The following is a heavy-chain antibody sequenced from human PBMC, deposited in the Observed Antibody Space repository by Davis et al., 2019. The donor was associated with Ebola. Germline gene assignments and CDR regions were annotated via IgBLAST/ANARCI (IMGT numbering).Heavy chain of an antibody. CDR1: GFTFSNHA. D-gene: IGHD1-1*01. Sequence: PSGSLTLSCVVSGFTFSNHAMHWVRQAPGKGLEWVAVTSHNERERFYGESVQGRFTISRDNSENVLYLQMDSLRPDDTAIYFCARALHDEVLDYWGQGTPVTVSS. J-gene: IGHJ4*02. CDR3: ARALHDEVLDY. V-gene: IGHV3-30*04. CDR2: TSHNERER.